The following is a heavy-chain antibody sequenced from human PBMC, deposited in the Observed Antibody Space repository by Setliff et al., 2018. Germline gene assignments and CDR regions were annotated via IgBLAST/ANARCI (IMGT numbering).Heavy chain of an antibody. D-gene: IGHD1-26*01. Sequence: SETLSLTCTVSGGSISSSYWSWIRQPPGKGLEWIGYIYSSGRTNYNPSLKSRVTLSVDTSNNQFSLKVSSVTAADTAVYYCARAPPNRYSGSYEYFYMDVWGKGTTVTVSS. CDR3: ARAPPNRYSGSYEYFYMDV. CDR2: IYSSGRT. CDR1: GGSISSSY. V-gene: IGHV4-4*08. J-gene: IGHJ6*03.